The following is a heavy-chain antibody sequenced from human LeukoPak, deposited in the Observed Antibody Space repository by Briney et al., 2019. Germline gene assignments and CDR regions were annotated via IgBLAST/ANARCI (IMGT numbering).Heavy chain of an antibody. CDR2: INPSGGST. CDR3: ARGTSPFDY. CDR1: GYTLTELS. V-gene: IGHV1-46*01. D-gene: IGHD1/OR15-1a*01. J-gene: IGHJ4*02. Sequence: ASVKVSCKVSGYTLTELSMHWVRQAPGQGLEWMGIINPSGGSTSYAQKFQGRVTMTRDTSTSTVYMELSSLRSEDTAVYYCARGTSPFDYWGQGTLVTVSS.